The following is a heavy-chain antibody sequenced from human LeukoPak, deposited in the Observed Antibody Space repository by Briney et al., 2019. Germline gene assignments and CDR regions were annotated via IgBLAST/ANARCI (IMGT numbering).Heavy chain of an antibody. J-gene: IGHJ1*01. CDR3: ARDQRPGWGEYFQH. Sequence: PGRSLRLSCAASEFTFSSYGMHWVRQAPGKGLEWVAVIWYDGSNKYYADSVKGRFTISRDNSKNTVYLQMNSLRVEDMAVYYCARDQRPGWGEYFQHWGQGTLVTVSS. CDR1: EFTFSSYG. D-gene: IGHD3-16*01. CDR2: IWYDGSNK. V-gene: IGHV3-33*01.